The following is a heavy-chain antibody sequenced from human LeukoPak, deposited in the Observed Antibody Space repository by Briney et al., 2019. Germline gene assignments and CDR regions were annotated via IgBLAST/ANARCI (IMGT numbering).Heavy chain of an antibody. Sequence: SETLSLTCPVSGGSISSYYWSWIRQPPGKGLEWIGYIYYSGSTNYNPSLKSRVTISVDTSKNQFSLKLSSVTAADTAVYYCARAGSGWYPFDYWGQGTLVTVSS. D-gene: IGHD6-19*01. J-gene: IGHJ4*02. V-gene: IGHV4-59*01. CDR1: GGSISSYY. CDR3: ARAGSGWYPFDY. CDR2: IYYSGST.